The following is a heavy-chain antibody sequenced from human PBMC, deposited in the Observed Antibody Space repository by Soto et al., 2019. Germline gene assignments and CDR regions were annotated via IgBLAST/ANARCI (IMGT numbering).Heavy chain of an antibody. CDR2: ISPDGNNA. V-gene: IGHV3-30*12. J-gene: IGHJ3*02. Sequence: AGGVPRLSRVASGFCLSNHRYHSGRQAPGKGLQWVAHISPDGNNAYYADSVKGRFTISRDNARNTVYLQVNSLRPEDTAVYHCVRGPSHGAFDIWGQGTLVTVSS. CDR1: GFCLSNHR. CDR3: VRGPSHGAFDI.